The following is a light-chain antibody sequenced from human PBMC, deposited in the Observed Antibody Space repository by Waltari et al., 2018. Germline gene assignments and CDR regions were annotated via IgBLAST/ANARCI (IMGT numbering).Light chain of an antibody. CDR1: QSVSSN. J-gene: IGKJ2*03. V-gene: IGKV3-15*01. CDR2: GAS. Sequence: EIVMTLSTATLSVSPGERPTLSCRASQSVSSNLAWYQQKPGQAPRLLIYGASTRATGIPARFSGSGSGTEFTLTISSLQSEDFAVYYCQQYNNWPYSFGQGTKLEIK. CDR3: QQYNNWPYS.